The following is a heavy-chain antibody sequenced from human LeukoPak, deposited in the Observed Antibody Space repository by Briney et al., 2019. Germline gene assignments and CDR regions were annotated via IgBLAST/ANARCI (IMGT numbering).Heavy chain of an antibody. J-gene: IGHJ4*02. Sequence: PSETLSLTCAVYGGSFSGYYWSWIRQPPGKGLEWIGEINHSGSTNYNPSLKSRFTISVDTSKNQFSLKLSSVTAADTAVYYCATDESGAIDYWGQGTLVTVSS. V-gene: IGHV4-34*01. CDR1: GGSFSGYY. CDR3: ATDESGAIDY. CDR2: INHSGST.